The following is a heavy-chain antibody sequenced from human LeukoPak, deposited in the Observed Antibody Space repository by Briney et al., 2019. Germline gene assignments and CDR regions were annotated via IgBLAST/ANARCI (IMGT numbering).Heavy chain of an antibody. J-gene: IGHJ4*02. D-gene: IGHD2-2*02. CDR1: GGSFSGYY. CDR2: INHSGST. V-gene: IGHV4-34*01. Sequence: SETLSLTCAVYGGSFSGYYWSWIRQPPGKGLERIGEINHSGSTNYNPSLKSRVTISVDTSKNQFSLKLSSVAAADTAVYYCARSGCSSTSCYRRFAGFDYWGQGTLVTVSS. CDR3: ARSGCSSTSCYRRFAGFDY.